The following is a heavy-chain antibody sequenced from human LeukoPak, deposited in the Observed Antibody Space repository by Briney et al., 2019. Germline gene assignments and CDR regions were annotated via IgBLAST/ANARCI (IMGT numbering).Heavy chain of an antibody. CDR1: GGTFSSYA. CDR2: IIPIFGTA. Sequence: ASVKVSCTASGGTFSSYAISWVRQAPGQGLEWMGGIIPIFGTANYAQKFQGRVTITADKSTSTAYMELSSLRSEDTAVYYCAIGAYYDFWSAPIGFDYWGQGTLVTVSS. D-gene: IGHD3-3*01. V-gene: IGHV1-69*06. J-gene: IGHJ4*02. CDR3: AIGAYYDFWSAPIGFDY.